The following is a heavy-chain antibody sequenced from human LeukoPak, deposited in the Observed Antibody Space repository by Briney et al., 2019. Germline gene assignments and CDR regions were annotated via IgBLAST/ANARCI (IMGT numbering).Heavy chain of an antibody. D-gene: IGHD2-2*01. CDR1: GGSISSGDYY. J-gene: IGHJ6*02. V-gene: IGHV4-30-4*01. Sequence: PSETLSLTCTVSGGSISSGDYYWSWIRQPPGKGLEWIGYIYYSGSTNYNPSLKSRVTISVDTSKNQFSLKLSSVTAADTAVYYCARGLEVPTHYYYYYGMDVWGQGTTVTVSS. CDR2: IYYSGST. CDR3: ARGLEVPTHYYYYYGMDV.